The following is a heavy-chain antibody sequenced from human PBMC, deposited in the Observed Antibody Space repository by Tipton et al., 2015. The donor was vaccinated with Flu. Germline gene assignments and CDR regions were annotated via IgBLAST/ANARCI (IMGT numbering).Heavy chain of an antibody. CDR1: GYSISSGYY. V-gene: IGHV4-38-2*02. D-gene: IGHD3-10*01. CDR2: IFHGGST. CDR3: ATYYYGSGTQSAFDY. Sequence: TLSLTCTVSGYSISSGYYWGWIRQPPGKGLEWIGGIFHGGSTYYNPSLKSRVTISVDTSKNQFSLKLSSVTAADTAVYYCATYYYGSGTQSAFDYWGQGTLVTVSS. J-gene: IGHJ4*02.